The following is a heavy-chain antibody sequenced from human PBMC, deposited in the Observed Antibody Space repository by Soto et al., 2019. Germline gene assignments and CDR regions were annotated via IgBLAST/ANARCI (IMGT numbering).Heavy chain of an antibody. Sequence: GESLKISCAASGFTFSSYAMHWVRQAPGKGLEWVAVISYDGSNKYYADSVKGRFTISRDNSKNTLYLQMNSLRAEDTAVYYCARDFDAAGPPYYFDYWGQGTLVTVSS. J-gene: IGHJ4*02. CDR2: ISYDGSNK. CDR3: ARDFDAAGPPYYFDY. D-gene: IGHD6-13*01. V-gene: IGHV3-30-3*01. CDR1: GFTFSSYA.